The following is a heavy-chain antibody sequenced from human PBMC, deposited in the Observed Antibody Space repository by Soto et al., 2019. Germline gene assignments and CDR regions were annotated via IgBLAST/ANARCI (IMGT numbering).Heavy chain of an antibody. D-gene: IGHD6-19*01. J-gene: IGHJ5*02. CDR3: ARDRGWYLRWFDP. CDR2: IIPIFGTA. Sequence: ASVKVSCKASGGTFSSYAISWVRQAPGQGLEWMGGIIPIFGTANYAQKFQGRVTITADESTSTAYMELSSLRSEDTAVYYCARDRGWYLRWFDPWGQGTLVTVSS. V-gene: IGHV1-69*13. CDR1: GGTFSSYA.